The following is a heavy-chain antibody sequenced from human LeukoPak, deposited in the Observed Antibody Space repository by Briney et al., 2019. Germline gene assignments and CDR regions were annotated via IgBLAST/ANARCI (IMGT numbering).Heavy chain of an antibody. J-gene: IGHJ4*02. CDR1: GFTFSSYA. Sequence: TGGSLRLSCAASGFTFSSYAMSWVRQAPGKGLEWVSAISGSGGSTYYADSVKGRFTNSRDNSKNTLYLQMNSLRAEDTAVYYCAKEQRVVAAGYGDYWGQGTLVTVSS. CDR2: ISGSGGST. V-gene: IGHV3-23*01. CDR3: AKEQRVVAAGYGDY. D-gene: IGHD2-15*01.